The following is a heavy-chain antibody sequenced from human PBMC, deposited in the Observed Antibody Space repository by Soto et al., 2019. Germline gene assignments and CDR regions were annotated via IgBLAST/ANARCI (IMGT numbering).Heavy chain of an antibody. CDR2: ISGSGGST. J-gene: IGHJ4*02. CDR3: AKVKDDSSGYYYLLFDY. Sequence: GGSLRLSCGASGFTFSSYAMSWVRQAPGKGLEWVSAISGSGGSTYYADSVKGRFTISRDNSKNTLYLQMNSLRAEDTAVYYCAKVKDDSSGYYYLLFDYWGQGTLVTVPQ. CDR1: GFTFSSYA. D-gene: IGHD3-22*01. V-gene: IGHV3-23*01.